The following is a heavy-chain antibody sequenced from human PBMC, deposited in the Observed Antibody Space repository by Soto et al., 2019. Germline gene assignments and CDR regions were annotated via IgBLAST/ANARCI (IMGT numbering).Heavy chain of an antibody. D-gene: IGHD6-13*01. CDR2: IYYSGST. V-gene: IGHV4-59*08. Sequence: SETLSLTCTVSGGSISSYYWSWIRQPPGKGLEWIGYIYYSGSTNYNPSLKSRVTISVDTSKNQFSLKLNSMTAADTAVYYCARRGPGTYFDYWGQGTLVTVSS. CDR3: ARRGPGTYFDY. CDR1: GGSISSYY. J-gene: IGHJ4*02.